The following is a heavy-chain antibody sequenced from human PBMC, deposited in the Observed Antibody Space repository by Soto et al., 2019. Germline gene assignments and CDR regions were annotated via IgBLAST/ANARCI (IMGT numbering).Heavy chain of an antibody. J-gene: IGHJ4*02. CDR2: INSDGSSI. CDR3: ARDSQGYYSFYY. D-gene: IGHD3-22*01. CDR1: GFTFSSYW. Sequence: GGSLRLSCAASGFTFSSYWMHWVRQVPGKGLVWVSRINSDGSSISYADSVKGRFTISRDNPKNSLYLQMNSLRAEDTAVYYCARDSQGYYSFYYWSQGALVTVS. V-gene: IGHV3-74*01.